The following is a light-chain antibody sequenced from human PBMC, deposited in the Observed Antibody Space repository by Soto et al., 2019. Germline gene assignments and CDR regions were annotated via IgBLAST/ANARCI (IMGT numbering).Light chain of an antibody. CDR3: TSYAGSNNVV. Sequence: QSVLAQPPSASGSPGQSVTFSCTGTSSDIGNYDYVSWYQQHPGKAPKLIIYEVNKRPSGVPDRFSGSKSGSTASLTVSGLQAEDEADYYCTSYAGSNNVVFGGGTKVTVL. J-gene: IGLJ2*01. CDR2: EVN. CDR1: SSDIGNYDY. V-gene: IGLV2-8*01.